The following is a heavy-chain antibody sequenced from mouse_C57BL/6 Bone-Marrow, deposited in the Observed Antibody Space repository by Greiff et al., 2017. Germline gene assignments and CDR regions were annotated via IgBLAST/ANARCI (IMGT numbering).Heavy chain of an antibody. D-gene: IGHD3-3*01. CDR1: GFTFSSYA. CDR3: ARDRDTRFAY. CDR2: ISDGGSYT. Sequence: DVKLVESGGGLVKPGGSLKLSCAASGFTFSSYAMSWVRQTPEKRLEWVATISDGGSYTYYPDNVKGRFTISRDNAKNNLYLQMSHLKSEDTAMYYCARDRDTRFAYWGQGTLVTVSA. J-gene: IGHJ3*01. V-gene: IGHV5-4*01.